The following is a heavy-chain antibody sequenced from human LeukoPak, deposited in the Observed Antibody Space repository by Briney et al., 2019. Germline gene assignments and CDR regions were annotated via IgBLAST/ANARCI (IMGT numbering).Heavy chain of an antibody. D-gene: IGHD3-10*01. V-gene: IGHV3-48*01. J-gene: IGHJ4*02. CDR2: ISYSSGTI. Sequence: GGSLRLSCEATGFQFSTYTMSWFRQAPGKGLEWVSYISYSSGTIYYSDSVKGRFTISRDNAKNSLYLQMNSLRVEDTAVYYCAGSHFTIYYFESWGQGTLVTVSS. CDR3: AGSHFTIYYFES. CDR1: GFQFSTYT.